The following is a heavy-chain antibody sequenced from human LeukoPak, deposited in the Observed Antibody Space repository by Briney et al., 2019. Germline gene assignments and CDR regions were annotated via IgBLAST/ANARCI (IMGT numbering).Heavy chain of an antibody. J-gene: IGHJ3*02. CDR1: GFTFSTYV. V-gene: IGHV3-30*04. CDR3: VRTRREAAIHNAFDI. CDR2: ISYDGRHT. D-gene: IGHD6-13*01. Sequence: PGGSLRLSCVAYGFTFSTYVLHWVRQAPGKGLEWVAVISYDGRHTYYADSVKGRCTISRDNSKNTVYLQMTSLRAEDTAVYYCVRTRREAAIHNAFDIWGQGTMVTVSS.